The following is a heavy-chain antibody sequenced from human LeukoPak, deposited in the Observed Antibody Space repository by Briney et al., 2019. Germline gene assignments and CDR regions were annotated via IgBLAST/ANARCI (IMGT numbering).Heavy chain of an antibody. CDR1: GFTVSSNY. V-gene: IGHV3-53*01. CDR2: IFSGGST. D-gene: IGHD5-18*01. CDR3: ARAPGDSYGYYYYHYMDV. J-gene: IGHJ6*03. Sequence: GGSLRLSCAASGFTVSSNYMSWVRQAPGKGLEWVSVIFSGGSTHYADSVKGRFTISRDNSKNTLYLQMNSLRAEDTAVYYCARAPGDSYGYYYYHYMDVWGKGTTVTAPS.